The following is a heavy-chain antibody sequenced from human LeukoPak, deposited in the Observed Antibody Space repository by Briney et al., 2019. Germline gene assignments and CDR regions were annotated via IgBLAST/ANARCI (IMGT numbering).Heavy chain of an antibody. CDR1: GGSISSGGYS. Sequence: SQTLSLTCAVSGGSISSGGYSWSWIRQPPGKGLEWIGYIYHSGSTYYNPSLKSRVTISVDRSKNQFSLKLSSVTAADTAVYYCARGAGSNYDILTGYSRIYFDYWGQGTLVTVSS. J-gene: IGHJ4*02. CDR2: IYHSGST. D-gene: IGHD3-9*01. CDR3: ARGAGSNYDILTGYSRIYFDY. V-gene: IGHV4-30-2*01.